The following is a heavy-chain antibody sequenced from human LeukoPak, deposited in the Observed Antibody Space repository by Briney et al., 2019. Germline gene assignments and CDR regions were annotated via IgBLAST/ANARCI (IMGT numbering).Heavy chain of an antibody. D-gene: IGHD3-9*01. CDR3: ASHVLRYFDWSDFDY. J-gene: IGHJ4*02. V-gene: IGHV5-10-1*01. CDR2: IDPSDSYT. Sequence: GESRKISCKGSGYSFTSYWISWVRQMPGKGLEWMGRIDPSDSYTNYSPSFQGHVTISADKSISTAYLQWSSQKASDTAMYYCASHVLRYFDWSDFDYWGQGTLVTVSS. CDR1: GYSFTSYW.